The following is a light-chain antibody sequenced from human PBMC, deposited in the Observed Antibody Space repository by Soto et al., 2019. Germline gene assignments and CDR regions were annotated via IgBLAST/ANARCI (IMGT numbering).Light chain of an antibody. J-gene: IGKJ2*01. V-gene: IGKV3-20*01. Sequence: EIVLTQSPDTLSLSPGERATLSCRASQSISSSYLAWYQQKPGQAPRLLIYAASSRATGIPDRFSGSGSGTDFTLTISRLEPEDFAVYYCQQYGSSSYTFGQGTQLEIK. CDR2: AAS. CDR1: QSISSSY. CDR3: QQYGSSSYT.